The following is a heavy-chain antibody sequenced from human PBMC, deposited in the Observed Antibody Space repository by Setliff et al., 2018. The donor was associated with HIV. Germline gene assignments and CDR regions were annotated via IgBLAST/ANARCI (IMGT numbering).Heavy chain of an antibody. CDR2: SNAYNGNT. D-gene: IGHD1-7*01. Sequence: ASVKVSCKASGYTFSSDGISWVRQAPGQGLEWMGWSNAYNGNTNYIEKLQGRVTMTTDTSTSTAYMELRSLRSDDTAVYYCARDAPGNTESAPGYWGQGTLVTV. CDR1: GYTFSSDG. J-gene: IGHJ4*02. CDR3: ARDAPGNTESAPGY. V-gene: IGHV1-18*01.